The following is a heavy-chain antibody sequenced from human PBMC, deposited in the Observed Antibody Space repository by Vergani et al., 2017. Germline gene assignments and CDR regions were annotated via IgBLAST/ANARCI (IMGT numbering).Heavy chain of an antibody. CDR3: ARQRVQWLATYYFDY. Sequence: QLQLQESGPGLVKPSETLSLTCIVSGGSISSSSYYWGWLRQPPGKGLEWIGSIDYSGSTYYNPSLKSRVTISVDTSKNQFSLKLSSVTAADTAVYYCARQRVQWLATYYFDYWGQGTLVTVSS. CDR1: GGSISSSSYY. CDR2: IDYSGST. V-gene: IGHV4-39*01. D-gene: IGHD6-19*01. J-gene: IGHJ4*02.